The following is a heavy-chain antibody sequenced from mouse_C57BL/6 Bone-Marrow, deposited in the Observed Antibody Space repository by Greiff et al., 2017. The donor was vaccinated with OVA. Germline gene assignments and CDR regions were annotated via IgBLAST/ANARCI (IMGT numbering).Heavy chain of an antibody. Sequence: QVQLQQPGAELVMPGASVKLSCKASGYTFTSYWMHWVKQRPGQGLEWIGEIDPSDSYTNYNQKFKGKSTLTVDKSSSTAYLQLSSLTSEDSAVFYCARGDYGGSFAYGGQGTLVTVSA. CDR3: ARGDYGGSFAY. CDR1: GYTFTSYW. J-gene: IGHJ3*01. CDR2: IDPSDSYT. V-gene: IGHV1-69*01. D-gene: IGHD2-4*01.